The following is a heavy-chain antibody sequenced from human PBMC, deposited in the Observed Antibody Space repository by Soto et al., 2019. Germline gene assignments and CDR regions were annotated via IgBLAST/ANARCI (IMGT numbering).Heavy chain of an antibody. CDR1: GYSINSGYY. CDR2: IYYSGST. D-gene: IGHD6-6*01. CDR3: TGSSSRIGMDV. Sequence: SETLSLTCAVSGYSINSGYYWGWIRQPPGKGLEWIGSIYYSGSTYYNPSLKSRVTISVDTSKNQFSLKLSSVTAADTAVYYCTGSSSRIGMDVWGQGTTVTVSS. V-gene: IGHV4-38-2*01. J-gene: IGHJ6*02.